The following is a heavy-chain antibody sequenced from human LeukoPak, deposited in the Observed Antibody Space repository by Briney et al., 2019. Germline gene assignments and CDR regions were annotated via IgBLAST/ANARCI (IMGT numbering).Heavy chain of an antibody. D-gene: IGHD5-18*01. J-gene: IGHJ4*02. CDR2: ISGSGGST. Sequence: GGSLRLSCAASGFTFSSYAMSWVRQAPGKGLEWVSAISGSGGSTYYADSVKGRFTISRDNAKNSLYLQMNSLRDEDTAVYYCAGAYSYGGRIGYWGQGTLVTVSS. CDR3: AGAYSYGGRIGY. V-gene: IGHV3-23*01. CDR1: GFTFSSYA.